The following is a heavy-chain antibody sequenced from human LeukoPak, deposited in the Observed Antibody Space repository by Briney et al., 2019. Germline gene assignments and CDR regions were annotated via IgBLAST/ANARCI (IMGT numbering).Heavy chain of an antibody. CDR3: AIVVAARQGKIDP. CDR1: GFTFIIYA. CDR2: ISGSGGTT. J-gene: IGHJ5*02. D-gene: IGHD2-2*01. Sequence: GGSLRLSCAASGFTFIIYAMSWVRQPPGKGREWVSAISGSGGTTYYADSVKGRFTISRDNSKSTLYVQMNSLRAEDTAVYYCAIVVAARQGKIDPWGQGPLVTISS. V-gene: IGHV3-23*01.